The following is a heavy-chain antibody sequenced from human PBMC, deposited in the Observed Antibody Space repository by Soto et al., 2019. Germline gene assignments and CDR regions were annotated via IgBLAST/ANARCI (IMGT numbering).Heavy chain of an antibody. CDR2: INHSGRV. Sequence: SETLSPTCPVNGGSFSGNSWTWTRQSPGKGLEWIGDINHSGRVNYSPSLKSRVTISLDTSKNQFSLTLSAVTAADTAMYYCSNRAYDTNGYYRFDPWGQGTLVTVSS. CDR1: GGSFSGNS. V-gene: IGHV4-34*01. J-gene: IGHJ5*01. CDR3: SNRAYDTNGYYRFDP. D-gene: IGHD3-22*01.